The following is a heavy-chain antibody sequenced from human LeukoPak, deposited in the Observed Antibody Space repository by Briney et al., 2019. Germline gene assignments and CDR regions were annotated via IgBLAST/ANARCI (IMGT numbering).Heavy chain of an antibody. D-gene: IGHD4-11*01. CDR1: GYTFTCYY. CDR2: INPSGGST. Sequence: ASVKVSCKASGYTFTCYYMHWVRQAPGQGLEWMGIINPSGGSTTYAQKFQGRVTMTRDKSTLTLYMELSSLGAEDTAFYYCARVGDYSPRGCFDPWGQETLVTVSS. J-gene: IGHJ5*02. CDR3: ARVGDYSPRGCFDP. V-gene: IGHV1-46*01.